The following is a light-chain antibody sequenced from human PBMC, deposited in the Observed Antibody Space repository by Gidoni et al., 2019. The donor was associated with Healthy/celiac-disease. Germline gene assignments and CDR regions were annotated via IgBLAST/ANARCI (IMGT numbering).Light chain of an antibody. Sequence: EIVLTQSPGTLSLSPGERATLSCRASQSVSSSYLAWYQQKPGQAPRLLIYGASSRATGIPDRCSGSGCGTDFTLTISRLEPEDFAVYYCQQYDSSSVTFGPGTKVDIK. CDR2: GAS. V-gene: IGKV3-20*01. J-gene: IGKJ3*01. CDR3: QQYDSSSVT. CDR1: QSVSSSY.